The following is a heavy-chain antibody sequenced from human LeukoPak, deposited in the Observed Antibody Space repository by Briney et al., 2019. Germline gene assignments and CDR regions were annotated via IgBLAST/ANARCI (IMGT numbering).Heavy chain of an antibody. D-gene: IGHD3-3*01. Sequence: SVKVSCKASGGTFSSYAISWVRQAPGQGLEWMGGIIPIFGTANYAQKLQGRVTMTTDTSTSTAYMELRSLRSDDTAVYYCAAGTYDFWSGYSFDYWGQGTLVTVSS. V-gene: IGHV1-69*05. CDR3: AAGTYDFWSGYSFDY. CDR1: GGTFSSYA. J-gene: IGHJ4*02. CDR2: IIPIFGTA.